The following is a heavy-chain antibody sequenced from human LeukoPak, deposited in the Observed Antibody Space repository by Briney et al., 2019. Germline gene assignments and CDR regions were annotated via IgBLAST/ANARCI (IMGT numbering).Heavy chain of an antibody. D-gene: IGHD1-26*01. V-gene: IGHV5-51*01. CDR2: IYPGDSDT. CDR3: ARHIAVGAIGDAFDI. Sequence: GESLKISCKGSGYSFTTYWIGWVRQMPGKGLEWMGIIYPGDSDTRYSPSFQGQVTISADKSISTAYLQWSSLKASDTAMYYCARHIAVGAIGDAFDIWGQGTMVTVSS. J-gene: IGHJ3*02. CDR1: GYSFTTYW.